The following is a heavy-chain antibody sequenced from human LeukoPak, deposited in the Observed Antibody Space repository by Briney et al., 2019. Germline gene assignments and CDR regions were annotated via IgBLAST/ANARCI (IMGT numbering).Heavy chain of an antibody. J-gene: IGHJ3*02. Sequence: GGSLRLSCAASGFSFTTYTMDWVRQAPGKGLEWLSSITSSTIYIYYADSVKGRFTISRDNAKNSLYLQMNGLRAEDTAVYYCARDSGGRRDAFDIWGQGTMVTVSS. D-gene: IGHD1-1*01. CDR2: ITSSTIYI. CDR1: GFSFTTYT. V-gene: IGHV3-21*01. CDR3: ARDSGGRRDAFDI.